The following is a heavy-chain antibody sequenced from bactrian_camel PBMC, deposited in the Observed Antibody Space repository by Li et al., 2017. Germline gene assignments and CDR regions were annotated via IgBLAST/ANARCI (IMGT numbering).Heavy chain of an antibody. V-gene: IGHV3S53*01. J-gene: IGHJ4*01. CDR1: GDIIGRYC. D-gene: IGHD8*01. CDR2: LYTRGGAT. CDR3: ATAGPVHPAALTFANPETLEWPY. Sequence: HAQLVESGGGSVQVGGSLRLSCIASGDIIGRYCMGWFRQTPGKEREGVATLYTRGGATNYADSVKGRFTISQDNAKSIMYLQMINLKPEDTAIYYCATAGPVHPAALTFANPETLEWPYWGRGTQVTVS.